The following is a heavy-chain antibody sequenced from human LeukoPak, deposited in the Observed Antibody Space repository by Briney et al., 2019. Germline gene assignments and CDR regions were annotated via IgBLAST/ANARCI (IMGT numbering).Heavy chain of an antibody. CDR1: GFTFSSYW. V-gene: IGHV3-7*01. D-gene: IGHD3-3*01. CDR3: ARGRYYDFWSGRDY. Sequence: GGSLRLSCAASGFTFSSYWMSWVRQAPGKGLEWVANIKQDGSEKYYVDSVKGRFTISRDNAKNSLYLQMNSLRAEDTAVYYCARGRYYDFWSGRDYWGQGTLVTVSS. CDR2: IKQDGSEK. J-gene: IGHJ4*02.